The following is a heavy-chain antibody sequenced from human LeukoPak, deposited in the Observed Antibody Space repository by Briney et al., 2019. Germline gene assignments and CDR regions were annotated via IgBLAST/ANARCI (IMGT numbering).Heavy chain of an antibody. CDR2: IYYSGGT. J-gene: IGHJ4*02. Sequence: SETLSLTCTVSGGSISSYYWSWIRQPPGKGLEWIGYIYYSGGTNYNPSLKSRVTISVDRSKNQFSLNLSSVTAADTAVYYCARLASTMRPFDYWGQGIQVTVSS. CDR3: ARLASTMRPFDY. D-gene: IGHD5/OR15-5a*01. CDR1: GGSISSYY. V-gene: IGHV4-59*08.